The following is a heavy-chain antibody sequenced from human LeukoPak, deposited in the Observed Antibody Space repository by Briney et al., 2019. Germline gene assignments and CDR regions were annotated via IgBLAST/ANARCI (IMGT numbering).Heavy chain of an antibody. J-gene: IGHJ4*02. Sequence: RASETLSLTCSVSGGSISSYYWSWIRQPPGKGLEWIGYMHYIGSTNYNPSLKSRVTISVDTSKNQFSLKLSSVTAADTAVYYCARGDGYDYFRPYYFDYWGQGTLVTVSS. CDR1: GGSISSYY. CDR3: ARGDGYDYFRPYYFDY. V-gene: IGHV4-59*12. CDR2: MHYIGST. D-gene: IGHD5-12*01.